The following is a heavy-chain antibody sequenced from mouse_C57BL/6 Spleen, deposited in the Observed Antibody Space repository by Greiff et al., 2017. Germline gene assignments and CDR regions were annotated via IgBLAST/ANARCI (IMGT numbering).Heavy chain of an antibody. CDR3: ARSTTVVAPLYYYAMDY. D-gene: IGHD1-1*01. J-gene: IGHJ4*01. V-gene: IGHV1-72*01. Sequence: VQLQQPGAELVKPGASVKLSCKASGYTFTSYWMHWVKQRPGRGLEWIGRIDPNSGGTKYNEKFKSKATLTVDKPSSTAYMQLSSLTSEDSAVYYCARSTTVVAPLYYYAMDYWGQGTSVTVSS. CDR1: GYTFTSYW. CDR2: IDPNSGGT.